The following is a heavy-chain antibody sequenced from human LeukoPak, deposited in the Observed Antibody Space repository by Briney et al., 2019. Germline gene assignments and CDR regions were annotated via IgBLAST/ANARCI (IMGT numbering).Heavy chain of an antibody. Sequence: SETLSLTCSVSGGSINTYYWSCIRQPAGKGLEWIGRIHSSGSTHYNPSLKSRVTMSLDTSKNQFSLRLTSVTAADTAVYYCARDNDFFDYWGQGTLVTVSS. J-gene: IGHJ4*02. CDR2: IHSSGST. V-gene: IGHV4-4*07. CDR3: ARDNDFFDY. CDR1: GGSINTYY.